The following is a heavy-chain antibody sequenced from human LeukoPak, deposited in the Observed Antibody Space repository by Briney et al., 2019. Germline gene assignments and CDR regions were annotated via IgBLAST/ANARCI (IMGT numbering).Heavy chain of an antibody. J-gene: IGHJ4*02. CDR1: GGSISSSNW. D-gene: IGHD5-12*01. Sequence: SGTLSLTCAVSGGSISSSNWWSWVRQPPGKGLEWIGEIYHSGSTNYNPSLKSRVTISVDKSKNQFSLKLSSATAADTAVYYCARRYSGYGRHNDYWGQGTLVTVSS. V-gene: IGHV4-4*02. CDR2: IYHSGST. CDR3: ARRYSGYGRHNDY.